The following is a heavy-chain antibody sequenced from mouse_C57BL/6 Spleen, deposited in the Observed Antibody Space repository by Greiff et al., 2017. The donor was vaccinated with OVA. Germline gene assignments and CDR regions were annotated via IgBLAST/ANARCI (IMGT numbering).Heavy chain of an antibody. CDR1: GYAFTNYL. J-gene: IGHJ3*01. CDR3: ARRYDYDTWFAY. D-gene: IGHD2-4*01. CDR2: INTGSGGT. V-gene: IGHV1-54*01. Sequence: VQLQQSGAELVRPGTSVKVSCKASGYAFTNYLIEWVKQRPGQGLEWIGVINTGSGGTNYNEKFKGKATLTADKSSSTAYMQLSSLTSEDSAVYFCARRYDYDTWFAYWGQGTLVTVSA.